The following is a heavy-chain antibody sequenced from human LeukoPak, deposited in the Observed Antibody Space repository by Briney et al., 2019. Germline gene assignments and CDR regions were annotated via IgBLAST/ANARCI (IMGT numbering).Heavy chain of an antibody. CDR1: GGSISSYY. V-gene: IGHV4-59*01. D-gene: IGHD2-15*01. CDR3: ARADCSGGSCYPNWFDP. Sequence: PSETLSLTCTVSGGSISSYYWSWIRQPPGKGLEWIGYIYYSGSTNYNPSLKSRVTISVDTSKNQFSLKLSSVTAADTAVYYCARADCSGGSCYPNWFDPRGQGTLVTVSS. J-gene: IGHJ5*02. CDR2: IYYSGST.